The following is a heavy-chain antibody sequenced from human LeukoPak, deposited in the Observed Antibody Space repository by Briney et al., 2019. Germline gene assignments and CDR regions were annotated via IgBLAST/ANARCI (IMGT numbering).Heavy chain of an antibody. D-gene: IGHD3-16*01. J-gene: IGHJ2*01. CDR1: GVSVSNGAYS. CDR2: IYHTGST. Sequence: ASETLSLTCAVSGVSVSNGAYSWNWLRQPPGKGLEWIGYIYHTGSTYYNPSLKNRVTVSVDTSKNQFSLKLSSVTAADTAVYYCARGPLGPQYFDLWGRGTLVTVSS. CDR3: ARGPLGPQYFDL. V-gene: IGHV4-30-2*01.